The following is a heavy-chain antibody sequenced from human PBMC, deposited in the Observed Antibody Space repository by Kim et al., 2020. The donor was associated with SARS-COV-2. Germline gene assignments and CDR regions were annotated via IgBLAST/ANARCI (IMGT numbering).Heavy chain of an antibody. CDR3: AREGIFTMVRGVNRAPGYEFDY. Sequence: ASVKVSCKASGYTFTSYAMHWVRQAPGQRLEWMGWINAGNGNTKYSQKFQGRVTITRDTSASTAYMELSSLRSEDTAVYYCAREGIFTMVRGVNRAPGYEFDYWGQGTLVTVSS. V-gene: IGHV1-3*01. D-gene: IGHD3-10*01. CDR2: INAGNGNT. J-gene: IGHJ4*02. CDR1: GYTFTSYA.